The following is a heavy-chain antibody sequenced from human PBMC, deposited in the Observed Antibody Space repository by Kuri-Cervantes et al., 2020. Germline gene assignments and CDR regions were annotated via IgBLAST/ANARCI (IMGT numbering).Heavy chain of an antibody. V-gene: IGHV3-53*01. CDR3: ATGRGDSFDY. J-gene: IGHJ4*02. CDR2: IYSGGST. Sequence: ETLSLTCAASGFSVSNNYMSWVRQAPGKGLDWVSAIYSGGSTHYADSVEGRFTISRASSRNTLYLQMNSLRVEDTAVYYCATGRGDSFDYWGQGTLVTVSS. D-gene: IGHD2-21*01. CDR1: GFSVSNNY.